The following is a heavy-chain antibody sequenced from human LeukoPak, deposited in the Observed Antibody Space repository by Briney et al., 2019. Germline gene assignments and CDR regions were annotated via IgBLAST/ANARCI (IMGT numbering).Heavy chain of an antibody. D-gene: IGHD4-23*01. V-gene: IGHV3-23*01. CDR2: ISGSGGRT. CDR3: AKSTMGVITPPGAFDI. CDR1: GFTFSNYA. J-gene: IGHJ3*02. Sequence: GGSLRLSCAASGFTFSNYAMSWVRQAPGKGLEWVSTISGSGGRTYDADTVKGRFTISRDNSKSTLSMQMNSLRAEDTAVYYCAKSTMGVITPPGAFDIWGQGTMVTVSS.